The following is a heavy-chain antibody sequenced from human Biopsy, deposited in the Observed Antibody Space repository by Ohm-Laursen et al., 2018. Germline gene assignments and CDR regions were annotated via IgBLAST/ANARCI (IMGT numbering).Heavy chain of an antibody. CDR2: IDWDDDK. V-gene: IGHV2-70*04. D-gene: IGHD1-1*01. CDR3: ARTRAHNFGALEF. CDR1: GFSLSSTGMR. Sequence: TQTLTLTGSFSGFSLSSTGMRISWVRQPPGKALECLGRIDWDDDKFYSPSLETRLSLSKDTTTNQVVLTLTDVDPEDTATYYCARTRAHNFGALEFWGQGSLVTVSS. J-gene: IGHJ4*01.